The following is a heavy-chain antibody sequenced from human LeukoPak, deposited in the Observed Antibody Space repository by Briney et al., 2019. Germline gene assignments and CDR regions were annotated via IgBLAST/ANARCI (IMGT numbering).Heavy chain of an antibody. CDR3: AKDKLPYGDYPLFDY. CDR2: ISGSGGST. CDR1: GFTFSSYA. Sequence: GGSLRLSCAASGFTFSSYAMSWVRQAPGKGLDWVSAISGSGGSTYYADSVKGRFTISRDNSKNTLYLQMNSLRAEDTAVYYCAKDKLPYGDYPLFDYRGQGTLVTVSS. J-gene: IGHJ4*02. D-gene: IGHD4-17*01. V-gene: IGHV3-23*01.